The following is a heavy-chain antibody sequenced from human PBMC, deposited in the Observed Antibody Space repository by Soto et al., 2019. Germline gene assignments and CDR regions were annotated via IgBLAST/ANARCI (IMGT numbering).Heavy chain of an antibody. CDR2: TYYRSKWYS. D-gene: IGHD3-9*01. CDR3: ASLIHKDWLDY. CDR1: GDSVSSYSVV. J-gene: IGHJ4*02. Sequence: PSQTLSLTCAISGDSVSSYSVVWNWIRQSPSGGLEWLGRTYYRSKWYSEYAISVQSRITVNADTSKNQVSLQLDSVTPDDTAVYFCASLIHKDWLDYWGQGTLDTVSS. V-gene: IGHV6-1*01.